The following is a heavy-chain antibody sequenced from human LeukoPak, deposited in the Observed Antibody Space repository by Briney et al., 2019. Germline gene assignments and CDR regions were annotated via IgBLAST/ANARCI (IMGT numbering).Heavy chain of an antibody. V-gene: IGHV3-11*06. Sequence: GGSLRLSCAASGFTFSDYYMSWIRQVPGKGLEWVSYLSTSGSYTNYADSVKGRFTISRDNAKNSLYLQMNSPRAEDTAVYYSARVGPRLVASANNYYYYYGLDVWGQGTAVTVSS. CDR2: LSTSGSYT. D-gene: IGHD2-2*01. CDR3: ARVGPRLVASANNYYYYYGLDV. CDR1: GFTFSDYY. J-gene: IGHJ6*02.